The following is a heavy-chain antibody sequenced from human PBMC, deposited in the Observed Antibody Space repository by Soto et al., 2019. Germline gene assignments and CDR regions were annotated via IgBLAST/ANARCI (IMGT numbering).Heavy chain of an antibody. D-gene: IGHD6-19*01. CDR1: CC. CDR3: TDMRGQWLPRD. Sequence: CCCVSKRQPPGKGLEWIGNIYYSGTSYSYPSLKGRVTMSVDTSKNQFSMRLSSVTAADTAVYYCTDMRGQWLPRDWGRGIMVTVSS. V-gene: IGHV4-39*01. J-gene: IGHJ4*02. CDR2: IYYSGTS.